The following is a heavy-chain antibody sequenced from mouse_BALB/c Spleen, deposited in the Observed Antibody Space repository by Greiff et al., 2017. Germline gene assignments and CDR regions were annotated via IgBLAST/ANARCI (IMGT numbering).Heavy chain of an antibody. CDR2: ISYDGSN. CDR1: GYSITSGYY. J-gene: IGHJ4*01. V-gene: IGHV3-6*02. CDR3: ASPITTVASYAMDY. D-gene: IGHD1-1*01. Sequence: VQLQQSGPGLVKPSQSLSLTCSVTGYSITSGYYWNWIRQFPGNKLEWMGYISYDGSNNYNPSLKNRISITRDTSKNQFFLKLNSVTTEDTATYYCASPITTVASYAMDYWGQGTSVTVSS.